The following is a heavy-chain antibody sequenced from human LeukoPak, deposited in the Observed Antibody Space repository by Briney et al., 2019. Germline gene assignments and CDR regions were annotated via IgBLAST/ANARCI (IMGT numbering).Heavy chain of an antibody. V-gene: IGHV3-30-3*01. CDR2: ISYDGSNK. CDR3: ARDDNSSGYYPDY. CDR1: GFTFSSYA. J-gene: IGHJ4*02. Sequence: GGSLTLSCAASGFTFSSYAMHWVRQAPGEGLEWVAVISYDGSNKYYADSVKGRFTISRDNSKNTLYLQMNSLRAEDTAVYYCARDDNSSGYYPDYWSQGTLVTVSS. D-gene: IGHD3-22*01.